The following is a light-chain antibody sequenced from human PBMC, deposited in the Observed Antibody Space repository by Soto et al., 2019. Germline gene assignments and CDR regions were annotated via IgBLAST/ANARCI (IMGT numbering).Light chain of an antibody. CDR1: QSVSSSY. Sequence: LSPGERATLSCRASQSVSSSYLAWYQQKPGQAPRLLIYGASSRATDIPDRFSGSGSGTDFTLTISRLEPEDFAVYYCQQYGRSPYTFGQGTKLENK. V-gene: IGKV3-20*01. J-gene: IGKJ2*01. CDR2: GAS. CDR3: QQYGRSPYT.